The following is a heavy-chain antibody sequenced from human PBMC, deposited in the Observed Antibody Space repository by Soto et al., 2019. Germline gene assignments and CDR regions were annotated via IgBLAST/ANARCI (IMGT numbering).Heavy chain of an antibody. D-gene: IGHD2-15*01. CDR2: IKTSAGGGAT. CDR3: TTGSVEGI. V-gene: IGHV3-15*07. J-gene: IGHJ6*02. CDR1: GFSFNEAW. Sequence: EVQLVESAGGLVKPGGSLRLSCVASGFSFNEAWMNWVRQAPGEGLEWVGRIKTSAGGGATDYAAPVQGRFTISRDDSKNALYLHMNSLRTEDTAIYCCTTGSVEGIWGQGTTVTVSS.